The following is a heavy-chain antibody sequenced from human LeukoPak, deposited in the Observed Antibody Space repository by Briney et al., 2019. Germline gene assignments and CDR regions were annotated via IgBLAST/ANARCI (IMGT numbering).Heavy chain of an antibody. CDR3: ARDPRGYSGYENWFDP. CDR2: INPNNGGT. CDR1: GYTLTGYC. D-gene: IGHD5-12*01. J-gene: IGHJ5*02. Sequence: ASVKVSCKASGYTLTGYCIHWVRQAPGQGLEWMGWINPNNGGTNYAQRYQDRVTMTRDTSISTAYMELSSLRSDDTAVYYCARDPRGYSGYENWFDPWGQGTLVTVSS. V-gene: IGHV1-2*02.